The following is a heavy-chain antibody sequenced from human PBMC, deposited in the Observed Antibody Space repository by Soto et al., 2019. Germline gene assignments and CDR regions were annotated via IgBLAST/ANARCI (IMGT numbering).Heavy chain of an antibody. V-gene: IGHV1-69*13. CDR2: IIPIFGTA. Sequence: SVKVSCKASGGTFSSYAISWVRQAPGQGLEWMGGIIPIFGTANYAQKFQGRVTITADEFTSTAYMELSSLRSEDTAVYYCARKRDIVSPNWFDPWGQGTLVTVSS. CDR3: ARKRDIVSPNWFDP. J-gene: IGHJ5*02. CDR1: GGTFSSYA. D-gene: IGHD2-15*01.